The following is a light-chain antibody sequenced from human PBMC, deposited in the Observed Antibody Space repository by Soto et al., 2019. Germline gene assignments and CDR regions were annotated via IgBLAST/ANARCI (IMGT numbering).Light chain of an antibody. V-gene: IGKV1-39*01. J-gene: IGKJ4*01. Sequence: DIQMTQSPSTLAASVGDRVTITCRASQSISTYVNWYQQKPGKAPKVLIYATSSLHSGVPSRFSGSGSETEFTLTISSLQPEDFATYFCQQNYSTPLTFGGGTKVDIK. CDR3: QQNYSTPLT. CDR1: QSISTY. CDR2: ATS.